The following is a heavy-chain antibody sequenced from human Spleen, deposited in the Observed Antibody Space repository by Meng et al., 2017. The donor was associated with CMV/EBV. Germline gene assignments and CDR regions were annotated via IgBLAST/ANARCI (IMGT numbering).Heavy chain of an antibody. J-gene: IGHJ5*02. CDR3: ARAGSLDDYDFWTGYYAQYNRLDP. CDR2: MNPNTGDT. D-gene: IGHD3-3*01. Sequence: IDWVRQATGQGLEWMGWMNPNTGDTGYAQKFQGRLTITRNTSINTAYMELSSLRSEDTAVYYCARAGSLDDYDFWTGYYAQYNRLDPWGQGTLVTVSS. V-gene: IGHV1-8*03.